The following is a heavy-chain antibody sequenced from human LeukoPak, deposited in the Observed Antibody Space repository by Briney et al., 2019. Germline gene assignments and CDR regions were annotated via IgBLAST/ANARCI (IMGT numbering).Heavy chain of an antibody. Sequence: GASVKVSCKASGYTFTGYYMHWVRQASGQGLEWMGWINPNSGGTNYAQKFQGRVTMTRDTSISTAYMELSRLRSDDTAVYYCARVSGSYSPPDYWGQGTLVTVSS. CDR1: GYTFTGYY. J-gene: IGHJ4*02. CDR3: ARVSGSYSPPDY. CDR2: INPNSGGT. V-gene: IGHV1-2*02. D-gene: IGHD1-26*01.